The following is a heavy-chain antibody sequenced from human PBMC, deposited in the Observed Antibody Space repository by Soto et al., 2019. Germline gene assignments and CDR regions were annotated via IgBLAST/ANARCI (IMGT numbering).Heavy chain of an antibody. J-gene: IGHJ4*01. CDR1: GFTFSSYW. CDR3: TTDSYSTMIVVRFDY. V-gene: IGHV3-7*03. D-gene: IGHD3-22*01. CDR2: TKQDGSEK. Sequence: GGSLRLSCAASGFTFSSYWMSWVRQAPGRGLEWVANTKQDGSEKYYVDSVKGRFTISRDNAKNSLYLQMNSLKTEDTGIYYCTTDSYSTMIVVRFDYWGHGTLVTVS.